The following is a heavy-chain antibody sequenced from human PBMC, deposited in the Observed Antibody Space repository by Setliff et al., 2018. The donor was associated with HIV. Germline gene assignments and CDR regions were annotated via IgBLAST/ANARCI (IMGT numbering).Heavy chain of an antibody. CDR3: ARVKPHLRRSGSYWIVDY. CDR2: ITISSGYI. Sequence: SLRLSCAASGFTFSSYNMNWVRQAPGKGLEWVSSITISSGYIYYADSVKGRFTISRDNAKSSLYLQMNSLRAEDTAVYYCARVKPHLRRSGSYWIVDYWGQGTLVTVSS. J-gene: IGHJ4*02. CDR1: GFTFSSYN. V-gene: IGHV3-21*01. D-gene: IGHD1-26*01.